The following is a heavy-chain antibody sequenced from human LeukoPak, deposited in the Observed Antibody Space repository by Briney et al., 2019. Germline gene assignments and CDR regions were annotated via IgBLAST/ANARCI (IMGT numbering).Heavy chain of an antibody. CDR3: ARDVQKWELLLGY. Sequence: GASVKVSCKASGYTFTGYYMHWVRQAPGQGLEWMGWINPNSGGTNYAQKFQGRVTMTRDTSISTAYMELSRLRSDDTAVYYCARDVQKWELLLGYWGQGTLVTVSS. CDR2: INPNSGGT. V-gene: IGHV1-2*02. J-gene: IGHJ4*02. D-gene: IGHD1-26*01. CDR1: GYTFTGYY.